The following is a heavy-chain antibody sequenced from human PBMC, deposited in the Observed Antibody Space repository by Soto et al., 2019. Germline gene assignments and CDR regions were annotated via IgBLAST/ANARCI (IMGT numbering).Heavy chain of an antibody. D-gene: IGHD1-26*01. J-gene: IGHJ4*02. V-gene: IGHV3-30*18. CDR1: GFTFSSYG. CDR3: AKDRGGSYYRFYFDY. Sequence: QVQLVESGGGVVQPGRSLRLSCAASGFTFSSYGTHWVRQAPGKGLEWVAVISYDGSNKYYADSVKGRFTISRDNSKNTLYLQMNSLRAEDTAVYYCAKDRGGSYYRFYFDYWGQGTLVTVSS. CDR2: ISYDGSNK.